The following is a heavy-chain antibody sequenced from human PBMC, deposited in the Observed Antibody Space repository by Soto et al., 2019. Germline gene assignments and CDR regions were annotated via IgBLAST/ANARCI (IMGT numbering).Heavy chain of an antibody. Sequence: SGPTLVNPTETLTLTCTVSGFSLNNARMGVSWIRQPPGKALEWLAHIFPTDEKSYSTSLRSRLTISKDTSKGQVVLTMTNMDPVGTATFYCARMIYDSSGYVVWFDPWGQGTLVTVSS. V-gene: IGHV2-26*01. D-gene: IGHD3-22*01. CDR2: IFPTDEK. J-gene: IGHJ5*02. CDR1: GFSLNNARMG. CDR3: ARMIYDSSGYVVWFDP.